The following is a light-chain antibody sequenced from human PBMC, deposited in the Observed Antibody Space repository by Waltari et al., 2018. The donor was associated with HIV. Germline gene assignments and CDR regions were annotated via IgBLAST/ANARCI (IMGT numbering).Light chain of an antibody. CDR3: QQRSIPIT. V-gene: IGKV3-11*01. CDR2: DAS. J-gene: IGKJ5*01. CDR1: QSVATY. Sequence: EIMLPQSPATLSLSPGERATLACRASQSVATYLAWFQQKPGQAPRLLFYDASNRATGIPARFTGSGSGTDFTLTISSLEPEDFGVYYCQQRSIPITFGQGTRLEI.